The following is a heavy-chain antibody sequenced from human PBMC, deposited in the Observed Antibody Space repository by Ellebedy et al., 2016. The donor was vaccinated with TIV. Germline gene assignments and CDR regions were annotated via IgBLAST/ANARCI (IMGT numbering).Heavy chain of an antibody. Sequence: GESLKISXITSGFNFINSWMTWVRQSPGKGLEWVASINSDGFERRYVDSVKGRFTVSRDNAANSVYLQVSSLRVEDTAVYYCARDSGFYCLDFWGQGTLVTVSS. D-gene: IGHD2-15*01. CDR3: ARDSGFYCLDF. CDR1: GFNFINSW. CDR2: INSDGFER. J-gene: IGHJ4*02. V-gene: IGHV3-7*01.